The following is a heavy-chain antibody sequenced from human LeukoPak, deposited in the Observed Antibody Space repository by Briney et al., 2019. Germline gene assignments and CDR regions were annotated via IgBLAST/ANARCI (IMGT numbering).Heavy chain of an antibody. Sequence: GGSLRLSCAASGFGFSRSSMGWVRQAPGKGLEWVSSITASSTYIYYADSVKGRFTISRDNVEKSVYLQMNSLRAEDTAVYYCAREYYYDEDAGNYWGQGILVTVSS. CDR1: GFGFSRSS. V-gene: IGHV3-21*01. CDR2: ITASSTYI. J-gene: IGHJ4*02. CDR3: AREYYYDEDAGNY. D-gene: IGHD3-22*01.